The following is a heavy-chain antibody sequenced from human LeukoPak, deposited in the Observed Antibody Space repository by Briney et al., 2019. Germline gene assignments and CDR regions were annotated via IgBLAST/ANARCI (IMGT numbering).Heavy chain of an antibody. CDR2: ISGSGGST. CDR3: IPDIVVVPAATMFGY. D-gene: IGHD2-2*01. CDR1: GFTFSSYA. Sequence: GGSLRLSCAASGFTFSSYAMHWVRQAPGKGLEWVSAISGSGGSTYYADSVKGRFTISRDNSKNTLYLQMNSLRAEDTAVYYCIPDIVVVPAATMFGYWGQGTLVTVSS. J-gene: IGHJ4*02. V-gene: IGHV3-23*01.